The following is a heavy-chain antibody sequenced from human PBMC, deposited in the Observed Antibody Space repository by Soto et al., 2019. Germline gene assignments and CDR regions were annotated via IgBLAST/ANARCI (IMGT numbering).Heavy chain of an antibody. CDR3: TTGSVEGY. CDR2: IKTKTQGETT. D-gene: IGHD1-26*01. CDR1: GFTISGAW. V-gene: IGHV3-15*07. Sequence: EVQLVESGGGLVKPGGSLRLSCAASGFTISGAWMNWVRQAPGKGLEWVGRIKTKTQGETTDYAAPAKGRFTISRDDSETTLSLHMNSLKIEDTAVYYCTTGSVEGYWGQGTLVTVSS. J-gene: IGHJ4*02.